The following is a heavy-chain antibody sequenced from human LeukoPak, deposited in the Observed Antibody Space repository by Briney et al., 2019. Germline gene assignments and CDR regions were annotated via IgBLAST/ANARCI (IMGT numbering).Heavy chain of an antibody. V-gene: IGHV3-48*02. D-gene: IGHD4-17*01. CDR3: ARDLGSVTTWYFDY. CDR2: ISSSSSTI. J-gene: IGHJ4*02. Sequence: GGSLRLSCAASGFTFSSYSMNWVRQAPGKGLEWVSYISSSSSTIYYADSVKGRFTISRDNAKNSLYLQMNSLRDKDTAVYYCARDLGSVTTWYFDYWGQGTLVTVSS. CDR1: GFTFSSYS.